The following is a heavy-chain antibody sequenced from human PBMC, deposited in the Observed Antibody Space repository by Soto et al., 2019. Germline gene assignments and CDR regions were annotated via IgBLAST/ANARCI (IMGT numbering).Heavy chain of an antibody. V-gene: IGHV4-59*01. J-gene: IGHJ6*02. Sequence: PSETLSLTCTVSGGSISSYYWSWIRQPPGKGLEWIGYIYYSGSTNYNPSLKSRVTISVDTSKNQFSLKLSSVTAADTAVYYCARIYSMVGKYYYYGLDVWGQGTTVTVSS. CDR2: IYYSGST. CDR3: ARIYSMVGKYYYYGLDV. D-gene: IGHD3-10*01. CDR1: GGSISSYY.